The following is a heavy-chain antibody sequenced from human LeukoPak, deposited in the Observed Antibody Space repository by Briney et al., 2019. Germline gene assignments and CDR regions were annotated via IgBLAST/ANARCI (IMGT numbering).Heavy chain of an antibody. V-gene: IGHV4-4*02. CDR2: IYHSGST. J-gene: IGHJ3*02. D-gene: IGHD3-22*01. CDR1: GGSISSSNW. Sequence: SETLSLTCAVSGGSISSSNWWSWVRQPPGKGLEWIGEIYHSGSTNYNPSLKSRVTISVDKSKNQFSLKLSSVTAADTAVYYCARELQNDSSGYGGAAFDIWGQGTMVTVSS. CDR3: ARELQNDSSGYGGAAFDI.